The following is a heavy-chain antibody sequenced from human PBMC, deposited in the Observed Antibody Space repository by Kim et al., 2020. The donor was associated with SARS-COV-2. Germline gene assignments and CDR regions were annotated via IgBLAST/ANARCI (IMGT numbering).Heavy chain of an antibody. CDR2: INHSGST. CDR3: ARGPYSGPGAI. CDR1: GGSFSGYY. D-gene: IGHD1-26*01. V-gene: IGHV4-34*01. Sequence: SETLSLTCAVYGGSFSGYYWSWIRQPPGKGLEWIGEINHSGSTNYNPSLKSRVTISVDTSKNQFSLKLSSVTAADTAVYYCARGPYSGPGAIWGQGTMVTVSS. J-gene: IGHJ3*02.